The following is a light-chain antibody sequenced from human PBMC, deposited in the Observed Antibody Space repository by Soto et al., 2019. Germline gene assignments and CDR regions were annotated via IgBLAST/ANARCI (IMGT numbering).Light chain of an antibody. CDR1: SSDVGGYNY. V-gene: IGLV2-11*01. Sequence: QSALTQPPSVSGSPGQSVTISCTGTSSDVGGYNYVSWYQQHPGKAPKLMIYDVSKRPSGVPDRFSGSKSGNTASLTISGLQAEDEADYYCCSYTSSYTHVVFGGGTKLTVL. J-gene: IGLJ2*01. CDR3: CSYTSSYTHVV. CDR2: DVS.